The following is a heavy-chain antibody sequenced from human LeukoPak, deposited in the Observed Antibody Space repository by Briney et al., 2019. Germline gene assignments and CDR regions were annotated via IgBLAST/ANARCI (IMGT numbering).Heavy chain of an antibody. Sequence: GGSLRLSCAASGFTFSSYAMHWVRQAPGKGLEWVAVISYDGSNKYYADSVKGRFTISRDNSKNTLFLQMNSLRVEDTAPYYCAKSVAIYFYYGLDVWGQGTTVTVSS. CDR2: ISYDGSNK. CDR1: GFTFSSYA. D-gene: IGHD3-3*01. V-gene: IGHV3-30-3*02. CDR3: AKSVAIYFYYGLDV. J-gene: IGHJ6*02.